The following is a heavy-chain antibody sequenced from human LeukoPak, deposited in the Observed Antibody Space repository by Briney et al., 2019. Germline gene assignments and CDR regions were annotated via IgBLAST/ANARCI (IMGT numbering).Heavy chain of an antibody. Sequence: PGGSLRLSCAVSGFTFSSHWMFWVRQVPGKGLVWVSQINNDGSSTTYADSVKGRFIISRDNAKNTLYLQMNSLRVEDTAVYYCARHYQLDYWGQGTLVTVSS. CDR1: GFTFSSHW. D-gene: IGHD1-1*01. V-gene: IGHV3-74*01. CDR2: INNDGSST. J-gene: IGHJ4*02. CDR3: ARHYQLDY.